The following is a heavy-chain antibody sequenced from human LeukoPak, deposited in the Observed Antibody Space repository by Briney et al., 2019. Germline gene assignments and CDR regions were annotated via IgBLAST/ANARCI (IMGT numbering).Heavy chain of an antibody. V-gene: IGHV4-30-2*01. CDR3: ARDNGGSHYFDY. Sequence: TSQTLSLTCTVSGGSISSGGYYWSWIRQPPGKGLEWIGYIYHSGSTYYNPSLKSRVTISVDRSKNQFSLKLSSVTAADTAVYYCARDNGGSHYFDYWGQGTLVTVSS. D-gene: IGHD1-26*01. CDR2: IYHSGST. J-gene: IGHJ4*02. CDR1: GGSISSGGYY.